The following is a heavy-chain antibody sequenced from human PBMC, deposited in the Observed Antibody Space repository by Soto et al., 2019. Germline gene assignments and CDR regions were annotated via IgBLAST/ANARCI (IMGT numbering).Heavy chain of an antibody. CDR1: GYTFTSYY. CDR3: ARQYDFWSGYYGTRGGDYYYGMDV. J-gene: IGHJ6*02. D-gene: IGHD3-3*01. CDR2: INPSGGST. Sequence: GASVKVSCKASGYTFTSYYMHWVRQAPGQGLEWMGIINPSGGSTSYAQKFQGRVTMTRDTSTSTVYMELSSLRSEDTAVYYCARQYDFWSGYYGTRGGDYYYGMDVWGQGTTVTVSS. V-gene: IGHV1-46*01.